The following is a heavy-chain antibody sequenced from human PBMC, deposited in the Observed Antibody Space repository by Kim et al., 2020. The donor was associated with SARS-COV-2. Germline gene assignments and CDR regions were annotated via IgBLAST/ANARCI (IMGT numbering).Heavy chain of an antibody. CDR2: INHSGST. CDR1: AGSFSGYY. CDR3: ARGLWVRTAAETDYVDY. V-gene: IGHV4-34*01. J-gene: IGHJ4*01. Sequence: SETLSLTCAVYAGSFSGYYWSWIRQPPGKGLEWTGEINHSGSTNYNPSLKSRVTISVDTCKNQFSPKLSSVTAADTAVYYCARGLWVRTAAETDYVDYWG. D-gene: IGHD6-13*01.